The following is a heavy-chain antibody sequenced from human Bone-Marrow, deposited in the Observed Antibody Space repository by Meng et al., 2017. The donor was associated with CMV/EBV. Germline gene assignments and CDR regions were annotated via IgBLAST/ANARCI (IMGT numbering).Heavy chain of an antibody. CDR1: GFAFSSYA. CDR2: ISYDGSNK. V-gene: IGHV3-30*04. Sequence: GGSPRLSCAASGFAFSSYAMHWVRQAPGKGLEWVTVISYDGSNKYYADSVEGRFTISRDNSKNTLYLQMNSLRAEDTAVYYCARRHCGGNCFTYAMDVWGQGTTVTVSS. D-gene: IGHD2-21*01. CDR3: ARRHCGGNCFTYAMDV. J-gene: IGHJ6*02.